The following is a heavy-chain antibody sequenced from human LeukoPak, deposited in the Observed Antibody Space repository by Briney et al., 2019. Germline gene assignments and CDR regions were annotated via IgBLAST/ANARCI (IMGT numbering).Heavy chain of an antibody. CDR1: GYTFTCYY. V-gene: IGHV1-2*02. CDR3: AIMGDTFDI. Sequence: ASVKVSCKASGYTFTCYYMHWVRQAPGQGLEWMGSINPDSGDTNYAQNLQGRVTMTRDTSINTAYLDLSRLRSDDTAVYYCAIMGDTFDIWGQGTEVTVSS. CDR2: INPDSGDT. J-gene: IGHJ3*02. D-gene: IGHD2-8*01.